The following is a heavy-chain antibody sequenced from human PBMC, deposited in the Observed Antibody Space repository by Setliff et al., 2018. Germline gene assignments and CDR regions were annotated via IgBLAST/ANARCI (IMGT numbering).Heavy chain of an antibody. Sequence: KTSETLSLTCAVYGGSFSTYYWIWIRQPPGKGLEWIGEINHSGRTNYNPSLKSRVTISVDTSKNQFSLKLTSATAADTAVYYCARHIRRGCSVTSCQNWFDPWGQGTLVTVSS. CDR3: ARHIRRGCSVTSCQNWFDP. J-gene: IGHJ5*02. CDR1: GGSFSTYY. V-gene: IGHV4-34*01. CDR2: INHSGRT. D-gene: IGHD2-15*01.